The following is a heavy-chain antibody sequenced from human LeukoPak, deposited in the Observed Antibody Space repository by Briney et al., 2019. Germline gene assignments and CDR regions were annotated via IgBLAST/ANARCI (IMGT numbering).Heavy chain of an antibody. D-gene: IGHD6-19*01. CDR3: ARRGRAVAYEDAFDI. CDR1: GGSISSGGYY. CDR2: IYYSGST. V-gene: IGHV4-39*01. J-gene: IGHJ3*02. Sequence: ETSETLSLTCTVSGGSISSGGYYWSWIRQPPGKGLEWIGNIYYSGSTYYNPSLKSRVTISVDTSKNQFSLKLSSVTAADTAVYFCARRGRAVAYEDAFDIWGQGTMVTVSS.